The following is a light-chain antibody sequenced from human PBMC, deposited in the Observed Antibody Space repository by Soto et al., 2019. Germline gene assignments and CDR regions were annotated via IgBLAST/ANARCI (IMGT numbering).Light chain of an antibody. Sequence: EIVLTQSPGTLSLSPGERATLSCRASKSVSRSYLAWYQQKPGQAPRLLIYGASSRATGIPDRFSGSGSGPDFPLTISRLEPEDFAVYYCQQYGSSPLTFGGGTKVEIK. J-gene: IGKJ4*01. CDR3: QQYGSSPLT. CDR1: KSVSRSY. V-gene: IGKV3-20*01. CDR2: GAS.